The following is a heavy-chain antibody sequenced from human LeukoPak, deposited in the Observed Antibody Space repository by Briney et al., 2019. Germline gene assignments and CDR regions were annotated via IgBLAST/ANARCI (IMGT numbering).Heavy chain of an antibody. CDR1: GGSISSSSYY. CDR3: TRGYGSNWIVEAFDI. Sequence: PSETLSLTCTVSGGSISSSSYYWDWIRQPPGKGLEWIGSIYYSGNTYYNPSLKSRVSISVDTSKNQFSLKLSSVTAADTAIYYCTRGYGSNWIVEAFDIWGQGTMVTVSS. CDR2: IYYSGNT. V-gene: IGHV4-39*07. D-gene: IGHD6-13*01. J-gene: IGHJ3*02.